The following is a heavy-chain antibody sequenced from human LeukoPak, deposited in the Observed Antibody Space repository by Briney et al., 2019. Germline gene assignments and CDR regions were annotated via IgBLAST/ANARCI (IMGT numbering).Heavy chain of an antibody. D-gene: IGHD3-22*01. CDR3: AKTPPHYYYDSSGYYSSYYYYYYMDV. CDR1: GFTSSSYG. CDR2: IRYDGSNK. J-gene: IGHJ6*03. V-gene: IGHV3-30*02. Sequence: GSLRLSCAASGFTSSSYGMHWVRQAPGRGLEWVAFIRYDGSNKYYADSVKGRFTISRDNSKNTLYLQMNSLRAEDTAVYYCAKTPPHYYYDSSGYYSSYYYYYYMDVRGKGTTVTVSS.